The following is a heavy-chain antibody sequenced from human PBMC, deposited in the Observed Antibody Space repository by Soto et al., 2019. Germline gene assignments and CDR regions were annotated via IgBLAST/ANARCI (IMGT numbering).Heavy chain of an antibody. D-gene: IGHD6-6*01. CDR3: EHNFMSRPWFDT. CDR2: INYRWPT. V-gene: IGHV4-39*02. J-gene: IGHJ5*02. Sequence: AGTLTLSCGVSGGSINSNTFFWVWHRQAPGKGLEWIATINYRWPTEYNPSLKSRVTISVDRSRNVLSLQMNYVTAPETAVYYCEHNFMSRPWFDTWGQGTLVTVSS. CDR1: GGSINSNTFF.